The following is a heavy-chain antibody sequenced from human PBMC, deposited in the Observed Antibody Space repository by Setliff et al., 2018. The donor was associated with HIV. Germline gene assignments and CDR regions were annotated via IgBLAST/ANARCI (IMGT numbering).Heavy chain of an antibody. CDR2: ISSSSDTI. CDR1: GFPFTSYS. Sequence: GGSLRLSCAASGFPFTSYSMNWVRQAPGKGLEWVSYISSSSDTIYYADSVKGRFSISRDNAKNSLYLQVNSLRAEDTAVYYCARGVVVAAHNWFDPWGQGTLVTVSS. V-gene: IGHV3-48*01. CDR3: ARGVVVAAHNWFDP. D-gene: IGHD2-15*01. J-gene: IGHJ5*02.